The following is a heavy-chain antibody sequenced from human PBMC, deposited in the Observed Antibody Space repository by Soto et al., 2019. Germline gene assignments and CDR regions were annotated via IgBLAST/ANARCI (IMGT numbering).Heavy chain of an antibody. CDR3: ASQTRPYYYDSSGYTHFDY. J-gene: IGHJ4*02. V-gene: IGHV3-11*01. D-gene: IGHD3-22*01. CDR1: GFTFSDYY. Sequence: QVQLVESGGGLVKPGGSLRLSCAASGFTFSDYYMSWIRQAPGKGLEWVSYISSSGSTIYYADSVKSRFTISRDNAKISLYLQMNSLRAEDTAVYYCASQTRPYYYDSSGYTHFDYWGQGTLVTVSS. CDR2: ISSSGSTI.